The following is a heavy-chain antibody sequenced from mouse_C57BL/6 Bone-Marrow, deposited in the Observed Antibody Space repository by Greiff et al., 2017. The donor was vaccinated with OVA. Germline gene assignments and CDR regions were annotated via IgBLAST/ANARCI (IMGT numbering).Heavy chain of an antibody. V-gene: IGHV5-12*01. CDR3: ARLYDYGGYFDY. J-gene: IGHJ2*01. Sequence: EVKLVESGGGLVQPGGSLKLSCAASGFTFSDYYMYWVRQTPEKRLEWVAYISNGGGSTYYPDTVKGRFTISRDNAKNTLYLQMSRLKSEDTARYYCARLYDYGGYFDYWGQGTTLTVSS. CDR1: GFTFSDYY. CDR2: ISNGGGST. D-gene: IGHD2-4*01.